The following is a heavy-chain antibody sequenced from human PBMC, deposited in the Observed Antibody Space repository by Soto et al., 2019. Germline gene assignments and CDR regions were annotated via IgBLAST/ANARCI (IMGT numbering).Heavy chain of an antibody. CDR3: ARSGGYCISTSCSKGFDY. D-gene: IGHD2-2*01. Sequence: QVQLVESGGGVVQPGRSLRLSCAASGFTFSSYAMHWVRQAPGKGLEWVAGISYDGSNKYYADSVKGRFTISRDNSKNSLYLQMNSLRAEDTAVYYCARSGGYCISTSCSKGFDYWGQGPLVPVSS. CDR1: GFTFSSYA. J-gene: IGHJ4*02. V-gene: IGHV3-30-3*01. CDR2: ISYDGSNK.